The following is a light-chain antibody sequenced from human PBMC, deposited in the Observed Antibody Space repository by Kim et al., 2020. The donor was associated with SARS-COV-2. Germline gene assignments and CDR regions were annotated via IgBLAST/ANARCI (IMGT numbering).Light chain of an antibody. CDR3: QQYGSSPWT. Sequence: EILLTQSPGTVSLSPGERATLSCRASQSVASSYLAWYQQKPGQASRLLIYSASIRATGIPDRFSGSESGTDFTLTISRLEPDDFALYYCQQYGSSPWTFGQGTKVDIK. CDR1: QSVASSY. V-gene: IGKV3-20*01. CDR2: SAS. J-gene: IGKJ1*01.